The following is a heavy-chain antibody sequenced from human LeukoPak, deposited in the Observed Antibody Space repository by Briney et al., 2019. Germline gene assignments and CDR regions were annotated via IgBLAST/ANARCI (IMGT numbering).Heavy chain of an antibody. Sequence: GESLKISCKGSGYSFTSYWIGWVRQMPGKGLEWMGIIYPGDSDTRYSPSFQGQVTIPADKSISTAYLQWSSLKASDTAMYYCARQVRGYCSGGSCYGRALDYWGQGTLVTVSS. V-gene: IGHV5-51*01. CDR1: GYSFTSYW. CDR2: IYPGDSDT. J-gene: IGHJ4*02. CDR3: ARQVRGYCSGGSCYGRALDY. D-gene: IGHD2-15*01.